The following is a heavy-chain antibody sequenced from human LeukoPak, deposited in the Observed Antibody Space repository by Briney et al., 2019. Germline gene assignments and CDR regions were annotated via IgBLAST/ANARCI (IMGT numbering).Heavy chain of an antibody. D-gene: IGHD6-6*01. CDR1: GFTFSIYS. J-gene: IGHJ4*02. CDR3: AREIEYSSPFVDY. Sequence: PGGSLRLSCAASGFTFSIYSMNWVRQAPGKGLEWVSSISSSSSYIYYADSMKGRFTISRDNAKNSLYLQMNSLRAEDTAVYYCAREIEYSSPFVDYWGQGTLVTVSS. V-gene: IGHV3-21*01. CDR2: ISSSSSYI.